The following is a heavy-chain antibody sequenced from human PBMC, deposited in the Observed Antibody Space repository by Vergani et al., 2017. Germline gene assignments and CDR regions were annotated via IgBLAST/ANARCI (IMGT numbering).Heavy chain of an antibody. CDR3: ARGGRGYRAAAGLYYYGMDV. J-gene: IGHJ6*02. CDR2: IYYSGST. D-gene: IGHD6-13*01. CDR1: GGSISSGDYY. V-gene: IGHV4-30-4*08. Sequence: QVQLQESGPGLVKPSQTLSLTCTVSGGSISSGDYYWSWIRQPPGKGLEWIGYIYYSGSTYYNPSLKSRVTISVDTSKNQFSLKLSSVTAADTAVYYCARGGRGYRAAAGLYYYGMDVWGQGTTVTVSS.